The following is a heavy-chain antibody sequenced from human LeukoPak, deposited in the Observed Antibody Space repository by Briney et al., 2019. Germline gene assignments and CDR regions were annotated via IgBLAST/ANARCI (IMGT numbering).Heavy chain of an antibody. D-gene: IGHD2-21*02. CDR2: ISSRSDYI. CDR1: GFTFDGYT. V-gene: IGHV3-21*01. J-gene: IGHJ4*02. Sequence: GGSLRLSCAASGFTFDGYTMNWVRQAPGKGLEWVASISSRSDYIYYADSVRGRFTVSRENAKNSLSLQMYTLRAEDTATYYCARAEASVTAFDFWGQGSLVTVSS. CDR3: ARAEASVTAFDF.